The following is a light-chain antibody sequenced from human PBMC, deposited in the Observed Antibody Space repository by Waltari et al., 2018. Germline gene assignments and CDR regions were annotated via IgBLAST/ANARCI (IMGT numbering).Light chain of an antibody. CDR2: EAS. Sequence: DIQMTQSPSTLSASVGDRVTITCRASQSVSSWLAWYQQKPGRAPKLLIYEASSLEGGVPSRFSGSGSGPEFTLTISSLQPDDFATYYCQQYNSHSTWTFGQGTKVEIK. CDR3: QQYNSHSTWT. CDR1: QSVSSW. V-gene: IGKV1-5*01. J-gene: IGKJ1*01.